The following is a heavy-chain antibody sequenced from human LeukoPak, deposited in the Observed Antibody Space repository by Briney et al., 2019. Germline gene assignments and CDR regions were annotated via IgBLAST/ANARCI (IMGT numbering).Heavy chain of an antibody. CDR3: ARGRNCYYMDV. Sequence: GGSLRLSCEASGFTFSSYSMNWVRQAPGKGLEWVSYISSGSGTIYYADSVKGRFTISRDNAKNSLYLQMNSLRAEDTAVYYCARGRNCYYMDVWGKGTTVTVSS. V-gene: IGHV3-48*01. J-gene: IGHJ6*03. CDR1: GFTFSSYS. CDR2: ISSGSGTI.